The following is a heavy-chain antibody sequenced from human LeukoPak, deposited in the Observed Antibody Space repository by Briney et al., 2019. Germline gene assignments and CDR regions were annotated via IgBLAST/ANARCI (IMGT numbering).Heavy chain of an antibody. V-gene: IGHV3-13*01. J-gene: IGHJ4*02. Sequence: GGSLRLCCAASGFTFSSYDMHWGRQATGRGLERVSSIGTAADTYYPGSVKGRFTISRENAKNSLYLQMNSLRAGDTAVYYCARGPIVGITETKGYFDYWGQGILVTVSS. D-gene: IGHD1-7*01. CDR1: GFTFSSYD. CDR2: IGTAADT. CDR3: ARGPIVGITETKGYFDY.